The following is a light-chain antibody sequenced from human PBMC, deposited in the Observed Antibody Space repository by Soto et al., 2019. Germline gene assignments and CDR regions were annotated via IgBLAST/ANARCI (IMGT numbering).Light chain of an antibody. CDR1: QTVNNY. Sequence: EIVLTQSPATLSLSPGERATLSCRASQTVNNYLAWYQQKSGQAPRLLIYDTSKRATGIPARFSGSGSATDFSLTISSLEPEDFAIYYCQQRTNWLPSYGFGQGTKLEIK. CDR2: DTS. J-gene: IGKJ2*03. CDR3: QQRTNWLPSYG. V-gene: IGKV3-11*01.